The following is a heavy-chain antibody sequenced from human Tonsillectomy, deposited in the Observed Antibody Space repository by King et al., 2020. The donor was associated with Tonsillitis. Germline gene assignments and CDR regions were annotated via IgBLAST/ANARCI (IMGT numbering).Heavy chain of an antibody. CDR1: GYTFTGYD. CDR3: ASFLTGEGY. D-gene: IGHD7-27*01. V-gene: IGHV1-2*02. J-gene: IGHJ4*02. Sequence: QLVQSGAEVKKPGASVKVSCKASGYTFTGYDMHVVLQSPGHGLEWRGGFNPNGGGPHYAQKLQGRVTMTRDTSISTAYMELSRLRSDDTAVYYCASFLTGEGYWGQGTLVTVSS. CDR2: FNPNGGGP.